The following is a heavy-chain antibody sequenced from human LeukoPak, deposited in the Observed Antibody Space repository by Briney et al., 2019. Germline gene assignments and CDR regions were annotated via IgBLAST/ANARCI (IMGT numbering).Heavy chain of an antibody. CDR2: ISPSRSYI. J-gene: IGHJ4*02. V-gene: IGHV3-21*01. D-gene: IGHD2-2*01. CDR1: GFXFSGYS. CDR3: ARGRGCSSMSCYPDY. Sequence: PGGSLRLSCAASGFXFSGYSINWVRQAPGKGLEWVSSISPSRSYIYYADSEKGRFTISRDNAENSLYLQMNSLRAEDTAVYYCARGRGCSSMSCYPDYWGQGTLVTVSS.